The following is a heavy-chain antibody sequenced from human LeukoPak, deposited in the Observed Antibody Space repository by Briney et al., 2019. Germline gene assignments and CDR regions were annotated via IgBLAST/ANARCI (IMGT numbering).Heavy chain of an antibody. CDR2: IYYSGST. J-gene: IGHJ4*02. CDR1: GGSITNYY. CDR3: VRHFAPFRLGPHFDY. D-gene: IGHD1-14*01. V-gene: IGHV4-59*08. Sequence: PSETLSLTCSASGGSITNYYWSWIRQPPGRGLEWIGYIYYSGSTHYNPSLKSRVTISVDTSRNQFSLNLTSMTAADTAVYYCVRHFAPFRLGPHFDYWGQGSLVTVSS.